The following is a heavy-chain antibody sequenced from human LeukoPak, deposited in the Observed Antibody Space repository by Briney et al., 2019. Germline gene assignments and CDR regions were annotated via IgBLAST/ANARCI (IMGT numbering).Heavy chain of an antibody. CDR1: GGSFSGYY. CDR2: INHSGST. Sequence: PSETLSLTCAVYGGSFSGYYWSWIRQPPGKGLEWIGEINHSGSTNYNPSLKSRVTISVDTSKNQFSLKLSSVTAADTAVYYCARGWAPGVVTIHTNWFDPWGQGTLVTVSS. V-gene: IGHV4-34*01. CDR3: ARGWAPGVVTIHTNWFDP. J-gene: IGHJ5*02. D-gene: IGHD3-3*01.